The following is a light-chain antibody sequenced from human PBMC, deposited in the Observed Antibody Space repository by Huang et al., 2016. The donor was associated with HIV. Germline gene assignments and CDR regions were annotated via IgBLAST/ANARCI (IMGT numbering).Light chain of an antibody. CDR2: DTS. V-gene: IGKV3-11*01. J-gene: IGKJ3*01. Sequence: EIVLTQSPATLSLSPRERATLSCKASQSVSSSLAWYQQKPGQAPRLLIYDTSNRATGSPARCSGSESGTDFTLTISSLEPEDFAVYYCQQRSNWPLFTCGPGTKVDIK. CDR1: QSVSSS. CDR3: QQRSNWPLFT.